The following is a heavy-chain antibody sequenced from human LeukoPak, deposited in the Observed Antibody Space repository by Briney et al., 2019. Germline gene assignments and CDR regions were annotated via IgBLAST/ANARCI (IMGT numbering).Heavy chain of an antibody. V-gene: IGHV3-7*01. CDR1: EFVFSNYW. J-gene: IGHJ4*02. Sequence: GGSLRLSCTASEFVFSNYWMTWVRQSPEKGLEWVANIKQDGSEKYYGDSVKGRFIVSRDNARNTLFLQMNSLRDEDTAVYYCAREGPLDYWGQGTLVTVSS. CDR3: AREGPLDY. CDR2: IKQDGSEK.